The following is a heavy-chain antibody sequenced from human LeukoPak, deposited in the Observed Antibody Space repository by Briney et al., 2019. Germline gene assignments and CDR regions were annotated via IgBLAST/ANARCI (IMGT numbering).Heavy chain of an antibody. CDR1: GFTLSTYA. CDR2: MSFDGSNK. D-gene: IGHD5-18*01. Sequence: GGSLRLSCGASGFTLSTYAWHWVGQAPGKGLEGVAVMSFDGSNKYYADSVKGQFTISRESSKNTMYQKMTRLRAEDTAVYYCARDGEQIWINYYFDYWGQGTLATASS. CDR3: ARDGEQIWINYYFDY. J-gene: IGHJ4*02. V-gene: IGHV3-30*04.